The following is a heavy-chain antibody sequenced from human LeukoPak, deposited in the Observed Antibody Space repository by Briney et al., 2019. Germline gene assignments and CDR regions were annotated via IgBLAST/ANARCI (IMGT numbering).Heavy chain of an antibody. CDR2: INHSGST. Sequence: SETLSLTCAVYGGSFSGYYWSWIRQPSGKGLEWIGEINHSGSTNYNPSLKSRVTISVDTSKNQFSLKLSSVTAADTAVYYCARGLSRGIPRYYDFWSSYSYYFDYWGQGTLVTVSS. CDR3: ARGLSRGIPRYYDFWSSYSYYFDY. J-gene: IGHJ4*02. V-gene: IGHV4-34*01. CDR1: GGSFSGYY. D-gene: IGHD3-3*01.